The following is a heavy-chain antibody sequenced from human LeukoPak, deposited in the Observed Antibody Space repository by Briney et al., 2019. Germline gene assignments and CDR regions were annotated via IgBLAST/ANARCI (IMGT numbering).Heavy chain of an antibody. Sequence: GGSLRLSCIGSGFTFSSYAMSWVRQAPGKGLEWVSSVSGSGGNTYYADSVRGRLTISRDISRSTLFLQMNNLKAEDTAVYYCSRSPCTSNSCNGFYGMDVWGQGTTVTVSS. V-gene: IGHV3-23*01. D-gene: IGHD2-2*01. CDR3: SRSPCTSNSCNGFYGMDV. CDR1: GFTFSSYA. J-gene: IGHJ6*02. CDR2: VSGSGGNT.